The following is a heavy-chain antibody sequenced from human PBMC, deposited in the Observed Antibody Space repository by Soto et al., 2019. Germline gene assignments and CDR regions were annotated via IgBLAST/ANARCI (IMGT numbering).Heavy chain of an antibody. CDR2: ISGSGGST. V-gene: IGHV3-23*01. D-gene: IGHD3-3*01. J-gene: IGHJ6*02. CDR1: GFTFSSYA. Sequence: VQLLESGGGLVQPGGSLRLSCAASGFTFSSYAMSWVRQAPGKGLEWVSAISGSGGSTYYADSVKGRFTISRDNSKNTLYLQMNSLRAEDTAVYYCAKRYDFWSGYYYYYYGMDVWGQGTTVTVSS. CDR3: AKRYDFWSGYYYYYYGMDV.